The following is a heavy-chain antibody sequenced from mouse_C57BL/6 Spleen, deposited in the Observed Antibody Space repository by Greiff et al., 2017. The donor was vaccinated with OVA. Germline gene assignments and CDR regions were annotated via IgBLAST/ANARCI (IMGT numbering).Heavy chain of an antibody. CDR1: GYTFTSYW. CDR3: ARKDYGNYFGY. D-gene: IGHD2-1*01. J-gene: IGHJ2*01. CDR2: IYPGSGSI. Sequence: VQLQQPGAELVKPGASVKMSCKASGYTFTSYWITWVKQRPGQGLEWIGDIYPGSGSINYNEKFKSKATLTIDKSSSTAYLQLSSLTSEYSAVYYFARKDYGNYFGYWGQGTTLSVSS. V-gene: IGHV1-55*01.